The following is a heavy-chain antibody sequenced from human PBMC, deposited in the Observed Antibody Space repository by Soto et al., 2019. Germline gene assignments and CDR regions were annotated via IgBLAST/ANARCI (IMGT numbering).Heavy chain of an antibody. V-gene: IGHV3-74*01. CDR3: AKPRCSGNSCYVPDY. Sequence: PGGSLRLSCAASGFTFSSYWMHGVRQAPGKGLVWVSRINSDGSSTSYADSVKGRFTISRDNAKNTLYLQMNSLRAEDTATYYCAKPRCSGNSCYVPDYWGHGSLVTVSS. D-gene: IGHD2-15*01. CDR1: GFTFSSYW. J-gene: IGHJ4*01. CDR2: INSDGSST.